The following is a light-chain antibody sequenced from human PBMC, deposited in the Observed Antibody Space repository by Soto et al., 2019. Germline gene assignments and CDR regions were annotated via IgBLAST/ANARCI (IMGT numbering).Light chain of an antibody. CDR1: SSDVGAFDY. CDR3: SSYAGSNNAEV. Sequence: QSVLTQPPSASGSPGQLVTISCTGTSSDVGAFDYVSWYQQHPGKAPKLLIFEVNKRPSGVPDRFSGSKSGDTAFLTVSGLQAEDEADYYCSSYAGSNNAEVFGAGTKVTVL. CDR2: EVN. V-gene: IGLV2-8*01. J-gene: IGLJ1*01.